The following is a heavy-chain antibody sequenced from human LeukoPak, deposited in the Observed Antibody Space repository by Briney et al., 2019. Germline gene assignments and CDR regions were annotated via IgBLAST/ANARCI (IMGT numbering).Heavy chain of an antibody. D-gene: IGHD5-18*01. CDR1: GGTFSSYA. Sequence: SVKVSCKXSGGTFSSYAISWVRQAPGQGLEWMGGIIPIFGTANYSQKFQGRVTVTTDESTSTAYMELSSLRSEDTAVYYCARGVGYSYGYIDYYMDVWGKGTTVTVSS. J-gene: IGHJ6*03. CDR3: ARGVGYSYGYIDYYMDV. CDR2: IIPIFGTA. V-gene: IGHV1-69*05.